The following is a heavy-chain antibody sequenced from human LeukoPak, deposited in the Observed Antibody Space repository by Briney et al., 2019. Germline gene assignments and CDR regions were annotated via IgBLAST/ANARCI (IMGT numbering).Heavy chain of an antibody. D-gene: IGHD2-15*01. Sequence: GGSLRLSCAASGFTFGGYSMSWVRQAPGKELEWVANIKHDGSERFYVDSVKGRFTISKDNAENSMYLQMNSLSAEDTAVYYCGRVISGAIDYWGQGTLATVSS. J-gene: IGHJ4*02. CDR3: GRVISGAIDY. CDR1: GFTFGGYS. CDR2: IKHDGSER. V-gene: IGHV3-7*01.